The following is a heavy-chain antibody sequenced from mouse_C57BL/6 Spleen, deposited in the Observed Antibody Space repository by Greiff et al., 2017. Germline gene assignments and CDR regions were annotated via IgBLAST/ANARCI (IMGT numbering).Heavy chain of an antibody. D-gene: IGHD4-1*01. CDR3: TRGGTGTRGDFDH. V-gene: IGHV1-15*01. J-gene: IGHJ2*01. Sequence: QVQLQQSGAELVRPGASVTLSCKASGYTFTDYEMHWVKQTPVHGLEWIGAIDPETGGTAYNQKFKGKAILTADKSSSTAYMELRSLTSEDSAVYYCTRGGTGTRGDFDHWGQGTTLTVSS. CDR1: GYTFTDYE. CDR2: IDPETGGT.